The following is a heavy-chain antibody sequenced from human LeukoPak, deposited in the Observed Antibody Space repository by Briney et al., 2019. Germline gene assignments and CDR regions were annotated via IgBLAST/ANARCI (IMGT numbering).Heavy chain of an antibody. V-gene: IGHV3-30-3*01. CDR1: GFTFSSYA. CDR3: ARDYYDSSGYYSGFDP. J-gene: IGHJ5*02. CDR2: ISYDGSNK. D-gene: IGHD3-22*01. Sequence: GGSLRFSCAASGFTFSSYAMHWVRQAPGKGLEWVAVISYDGSNKYYADSVKGRFTISRDNSKNTLYLQMNSLRAEDTAVYYCARDYYDSSGYYSGFDPWGQGTLVTVSS.